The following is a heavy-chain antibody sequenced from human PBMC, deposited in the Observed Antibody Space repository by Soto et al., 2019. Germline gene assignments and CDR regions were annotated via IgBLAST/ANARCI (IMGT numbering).Heavy chain of an antibody. CDR3: ARDLWGYCGADCYPLDV. V-gene: IGHV4-61*08. CDR1: GGSISSGGYS. J-gene: IGHJ6*02. Sequence: SETLSLTCAVSGGSISSGGYSWSWIRQPPGKGLEWIGYIYNTGSTIYNPSLKSRVTISVDTSTNQFSLKLNSVTAADTAVYYCARDLWGYCGADCYPLDVWGQGTTVTVSS. D-gene: IGHD2-21*02. CDR2: IYNTGST.